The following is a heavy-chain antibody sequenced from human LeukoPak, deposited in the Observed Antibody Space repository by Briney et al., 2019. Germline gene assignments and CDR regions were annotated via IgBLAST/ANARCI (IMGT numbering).Heavy chain of an antibody. CDR3: ARAVVVPAATREYYFDY. J-gene: IGHJ4*02. D-gene: IGHD2-2*01. V-gene: IGHV4-4*07. CDR1: GGSISSYY. CDR2: IYTSGST. Sequence: SETLSLTCAVSGGSISSYYWSWIRQPAGKGLEWIGRIYTSGSTNYNPSLKSRVTMSVDTSKNQFSLKLSSVTAADTAVYYCARAVVVPAATREYYFDYWGQGTLVTVSS.